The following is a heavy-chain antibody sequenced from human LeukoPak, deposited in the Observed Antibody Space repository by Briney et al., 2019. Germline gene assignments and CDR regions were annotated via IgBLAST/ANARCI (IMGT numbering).Heavy chain of an antibody. J-gene: IGHJ5*02. Sequence: ASVKVSCKASGYTFTGYYMHWVRQAPGQGPEWMGWINPNSGGTNYAQNFQGRVTMTRDTSIGTAYMELSSLRSDDTAVYYCARDRDRAAADTWFDPWGQGTLVTVSS. CDR3: ARDRDRAAADTWFDP. D-gene: IGHD6-13*01. V-gene: IGHV1-2*02. CDR1: GYTFTGYY. CDR2: INPNSGGT.